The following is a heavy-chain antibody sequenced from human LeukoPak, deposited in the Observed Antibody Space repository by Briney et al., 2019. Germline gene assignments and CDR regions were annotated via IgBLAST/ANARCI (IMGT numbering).Heavy chain of an antibody. CDR3: ARGGYSRGWSSDY. CDR2: INHSGST. V-gene: IGHV4-34*01. Sequence: PSETLSLTCAVYGGSFSGYYWSWIRQPPGKGLEWIGEINHSGSTNYNPSLKSRVTISVDTSKNQFSLKLSSVTAADTAVYYCARGGYSRGWSSDYWGQGTLVTVSS. J-gene: IGHJ4*02. D-gene: IGHD6-19*01. CDR1: GGSFSGYY.